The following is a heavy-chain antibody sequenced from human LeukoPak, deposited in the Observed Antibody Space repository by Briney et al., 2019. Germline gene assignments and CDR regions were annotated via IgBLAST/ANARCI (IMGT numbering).Heavy chain of an antibody. V-gene: IGHV3-7*01. CDR2: INQDGSEK. CDR1: GFTFSSNW. CDR3: ASGAGAADY. J-gene: IGHJ4*02. D-gene: IGHD4/OR15-4a*01. Sequence: GGSLRLSCAASGFTFSSNWVKWVRQAPGKGLERVANINQDGSEKYYVDSVKGRFTISRDNAQNSVYLQMNSLRAEDTAVYYCASGAGAADYWGQGTLVTVSS.